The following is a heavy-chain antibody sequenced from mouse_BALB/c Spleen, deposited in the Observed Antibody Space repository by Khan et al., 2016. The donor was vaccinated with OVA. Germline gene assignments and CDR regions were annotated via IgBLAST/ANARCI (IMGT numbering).Heavy chain of an antibody. Sequence: VRLQQSGPDLVKPGASMKISCKASGYSFTGYYIHWVKQSPGKSLEWIGRVNPNNGGTSYNQKFKGKTILTVDKSSNTAYMELRSLTSEDSAVYSCAIYHGYFDVWGAGTTVTVSS. V-gene: IGHV1-26*01. CDR2: VNPNNGGT. D-gene: IGHD1-1*01. J-gene: IGHJ1*01. CDR3: AIYHGYFDV. CDR1: GYSFTGYY.